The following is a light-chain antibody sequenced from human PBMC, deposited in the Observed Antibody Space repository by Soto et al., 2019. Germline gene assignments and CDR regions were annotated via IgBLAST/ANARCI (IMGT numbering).Light chain of an antibody. CDR1: QSVRSN. CDR2: GAS. CDR3: LQYNNWVPT. V-gene: IGKV3-15*01. J-gene: IGKJ1*01. Sequence: EIVLTHSPGTLSLSPCERATLSFSASQSVRSNLAWYQQKPGQAPRLLIYGASTRATGIPARFSGSGSGTEFTLTISSLQSEDFAVYYCLQYNNWVPTFGQGTKVDIK.